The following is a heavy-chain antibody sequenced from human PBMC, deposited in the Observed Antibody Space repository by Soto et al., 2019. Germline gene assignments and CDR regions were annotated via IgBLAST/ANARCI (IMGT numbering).Heavy chain of an antibody. CDR3: ARVKDGGGPFDY. CDR2: ISSSSSYT. CDR1: GFTFSDYY. J-gene: IGHJ4*02. V-gene: IGHV3-11*06. Sequence: XGSLRLSCAASGFTFSDYYMSWIRRAPGKGLEWVSYISSSSSYTNYADSVKGRFTISRDNAKNSLYLQMNSLRAEDTAVYYCARVKDGGGPFDYWGQGTLVTVSS. D-gene: IGHD2-15*01.